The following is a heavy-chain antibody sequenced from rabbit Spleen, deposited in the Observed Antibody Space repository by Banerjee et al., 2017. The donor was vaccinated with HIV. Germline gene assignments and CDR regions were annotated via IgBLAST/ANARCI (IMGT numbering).Heavy chain of an antibody. CDR1: GFSFSSSYW. CDR2: INASTGKP. Sequence: QSLEESGGDLVKPGASLTLTCTASGFSFSSSYWIYWVRQAPGKGLEWIACINASTGKPVYATWASGRFTISRTSSTTVTLRMTSLTAADRATYFCARDLVGVIGWNFYLWGPGTLVTVS. D-gene: IGHD2-1*01. V-gene: IGHV1S40*01. J-gene: IGHJ4*01. CDR3: ARDLVGVIGWNFYL.